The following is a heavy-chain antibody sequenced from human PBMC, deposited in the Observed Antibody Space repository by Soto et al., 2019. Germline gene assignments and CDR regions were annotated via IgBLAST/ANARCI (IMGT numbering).Heavy chain of an antibody. V-gene: IGHV1-2*04. CDR1: GYTFTGYY. J-gene: IGHJ6*02. D-gene: IGHD6-19*01. CDR2: INPNSGGT. Sequence: ASVKVSCKASGYTFTGYYMHWVRQAPGQGLEWMGWINPNSGGTNYAQKFQGWVTMTRDTSISTAYTELSRLRSDDTAVYYCVRAPVAGLYYYYYGMDVWGQGTTVTVSS. CDR3: VRAPVAGLYYYYYGMDV.